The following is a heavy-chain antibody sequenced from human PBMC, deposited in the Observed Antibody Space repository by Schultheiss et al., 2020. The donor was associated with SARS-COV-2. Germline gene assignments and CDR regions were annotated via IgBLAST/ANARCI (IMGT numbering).Heavy chain of an antibody. CDR3: VKPSGCSYVWDYYYGMDV. Sequence: GGSLRLSCAVSGFTFSNAWMSWVRQAPGKGLEWVGRIKSKTDGGTTDYAAPVKGRFTISRDDSKNTLYLQMSSLRAEDTAVYYCVKPSGCSYVWDYYYGMDVWGQGTTVTVSS. V-gene: IGHV3-15*05. CDR2: IKSKTDGGTT. D-gene: IGHD2-15*01. CDR1: GFTFSNAW. J-gene: IGHJ6*02.